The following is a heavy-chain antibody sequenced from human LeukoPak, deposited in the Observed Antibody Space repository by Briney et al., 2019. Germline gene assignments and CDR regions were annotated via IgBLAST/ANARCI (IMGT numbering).Heavy chain of an antibody. J-gene: IGHJ4*02. Sequence: GGSLRLSCAASGFTFSDYYMSWIRQAPGKGLEWVSHISSGGTTISYADSVKGRFTISRDNAKNSLYLQMNSLRAEDTAVYYCAGGDNPGYGDYDFDYWGQGTLVTVSS. V-gene: IGHV3-11*04. CDR3: AGGDNPGYGDYDFDY. CDR2: ISSGGTTI. CDR1: GFTFSDYY. D-gene: IGHD4-17*01.